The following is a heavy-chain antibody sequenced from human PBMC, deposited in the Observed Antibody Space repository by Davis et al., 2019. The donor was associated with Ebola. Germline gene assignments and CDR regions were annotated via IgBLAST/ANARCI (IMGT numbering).Heavy chain of an antibody. CDR2: ISGSGGSA. V-gene: IGHV3-23*01. J-gene: IGHJ6*04. CDR1: GFTFSSYA. Sequence: GGSLRLSCAASGFTFSSYAMSWVRQAPGKGLEWVLSISGSGGSAYYADSVKGRLTISRDNSKNTVYLQMNSLRAEDTAVYYCAKERYCSSTSCYPGLYYYYAMDVWGKGTTVTVSS. CDR3: AKERYCSSTSCYPGLYYYYAMDV. D-gene: IGHD2-2*01.